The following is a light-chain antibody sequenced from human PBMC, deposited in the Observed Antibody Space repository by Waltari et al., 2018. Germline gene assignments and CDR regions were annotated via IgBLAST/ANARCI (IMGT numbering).Light chain of an antibody. V-gene: IGLV2-8*01. CDR3: SSYAGSNNLV. CDR1: RSAVGGSDY. CDR2: EVT. Sequence: QSALTQPPSASGSPGQSVTISCTGTRSAVGGSDYLSWYQQHPGKAPKLMIYEVTKRPSGVPDRFSGSKSGNTASLTVSGLQAEDEADYYCSSYAGSNNLVFGGGTKLTVL. J-gene: IGLJ2*01.